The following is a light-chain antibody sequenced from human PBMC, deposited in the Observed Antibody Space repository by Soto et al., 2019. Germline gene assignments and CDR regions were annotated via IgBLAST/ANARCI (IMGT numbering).Light chain of an antibody. V-gene: IGLV2-14*03. Sequence: QSALTHPASVSGTPGQSITVSCIGTSSDIGRYNYVSWYQQHPGRAPKLIIRDVSSRPSGVPTRFSGSKSGSSASLTISGLQVEDEAYYFCSSYASTNAQLFGGGTEVTVL. CDR1: SSDIGRYNY. CDR3: SSYASTNAQL. CDR2: DVS. J-gene: IGLJ2*01.